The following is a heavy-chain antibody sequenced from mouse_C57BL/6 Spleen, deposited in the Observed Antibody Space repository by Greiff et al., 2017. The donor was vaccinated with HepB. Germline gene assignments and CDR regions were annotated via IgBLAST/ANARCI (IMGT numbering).Heavy chain of an antibody. Sequence: DVKLVESGGDLVKPGGSLKLSCAASGFTFSSYGMSWVRQTPDKRLEWVATISLGGSDTYYPDSLKGSSTISRDNAKNTLYLHMSSLKSEDTAMYCCALVVVDWYFDVWGTGTTVTVSS. V-gene: IGHV5-6*02. J-gene: IGHJ1*03. D-gene: IGHD1-1*02. CDR2: ISLGGSDT. CDR3: ALVVVDWYFDV. CDR1: GFTFSSYG.